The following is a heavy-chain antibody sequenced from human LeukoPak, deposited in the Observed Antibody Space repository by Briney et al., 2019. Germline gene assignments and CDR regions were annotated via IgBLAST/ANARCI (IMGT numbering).Heavy chain of an antibody. J-gene: IGHJ4*02. Sequence: GASVKVSCKASGYTFTGYYMHWVRQAPGQGLEWMGWISPNSGGTNYAQKFQGRVTMTRDTSISTAYMELSRLRSDDTAVYYCARADSGSYTYYFDYWGQGTLVTVSS. D-gene: IGHD3-10*01. CDR1: GYTFTGYY. CDR2: ISPNSGGT. CDR3: ARADSGSYTYYFDY. V-gene: IGHV1-2*02.